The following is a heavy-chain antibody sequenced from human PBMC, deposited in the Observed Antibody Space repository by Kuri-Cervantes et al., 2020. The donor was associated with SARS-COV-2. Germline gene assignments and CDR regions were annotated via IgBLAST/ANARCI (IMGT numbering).Heavy chain of an antibody. CDR1: GGTFSSYA. V-gene: IGHV3-30*01. J-gene: IGHJ6*02. CDR3: ARDYMVRGVIPLDV. CDR2: ISYDGSNK. D-gene: IGHD3-10*01. Sequence: SCKASGGTFSSYAMHWVRQAPGKGLEWVAVISYDGSNKYYADSVKGRFTISRDNSKNTLYLQMNSLRAEDTAVYYCARDYMVRGVIPLDVWGQGTTVTVSS.